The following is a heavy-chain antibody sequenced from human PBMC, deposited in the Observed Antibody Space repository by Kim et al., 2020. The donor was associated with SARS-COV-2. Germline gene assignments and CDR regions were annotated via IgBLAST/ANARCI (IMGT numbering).Heavy chain of an antibody. CDR3: TTDLHDYGDYDY. CDR2: IKSKTDGGTT. CDR1: GFIFSNAW. D-gene: IGHD4-17*01. V-gene: IGHV3-15*01. Sequence: GGSLRLSCAASGFIFSNAWMSWVRQAPGKGLEWVGRIKSKTDGGTTDYDAPVKGRFTISRDDSKNTLYLQMNSLKTEDTAVYYCTTDLHDYGDYDYWGQGALVTVSS. J-gene: IGHJ4*02.